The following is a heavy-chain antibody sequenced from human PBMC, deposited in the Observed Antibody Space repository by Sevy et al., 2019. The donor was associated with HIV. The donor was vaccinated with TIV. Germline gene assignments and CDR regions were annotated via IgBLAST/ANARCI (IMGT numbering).Heavy chain of an antibody. D-gene: IGHD4-17*01. J-gene: IGHJ4*02. CDR2: IYHTGPT. Sequence: SENLSLTCAVSGGSISSGLYSWNWIRQPPGKGLEWIGYIYHTGPTYYNTSLKSRVTISVDTSKNQFSLRLNSVTAADTAVYYCARDSSDYPYYFDHWGQGTLVTVSS. V-gene: IGHV4-30-2*01. CDR3: ARDSSDYPYYFDH. CDR1: GGSISSGLYS.